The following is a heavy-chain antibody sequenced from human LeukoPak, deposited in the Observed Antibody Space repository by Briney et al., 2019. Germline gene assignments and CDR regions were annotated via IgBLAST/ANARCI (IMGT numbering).Heavy chain of an antibody. Sequence: GRSLRLSCAASGFTFSSYGMHGIRQAPGKGLEWGAVIWYDGSNKYYADSVKGRFTISRDNSKNTLYLQMNILRAEDTAVYYCAKDLGYCTNGVCYFLDFWGQGTLVTVSS. D-gene: IGHD2-8*01. CDR2: IWYDGSNK. CDR3: AKDLGYCTNGVCYFLDF. J-gene: IGHJ4*02. CDR1: GFTFSSYG. V-gene: IGHV3-33*03.